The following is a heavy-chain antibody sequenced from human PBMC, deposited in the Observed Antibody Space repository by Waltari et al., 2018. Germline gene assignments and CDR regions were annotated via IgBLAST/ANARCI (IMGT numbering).Heavy chain of an antibody. J-gene: IGHJ6*02. CDR3: ARDGNGGGV. D-gene: IGHD3-16*01. V-gene: IGHV3-66*01. Sequence: EVQLVESGGGLVQPGGSLRLSCAASGFTVSNNYMKWVRQAPGNGLEWVSLIYSGGNTYYADSVKGRFTISRDNSKNTLYFQMNSLRAEDSAVYYCARDGNGGGVWGRGTTVTVSS. CDR2: IYSGGNT. CDR1: GFTVSNNY.